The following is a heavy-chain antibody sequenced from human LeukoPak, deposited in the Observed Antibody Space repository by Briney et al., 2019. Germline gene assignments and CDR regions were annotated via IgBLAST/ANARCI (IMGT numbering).Heavy chain of an antibody. CDR2: ISGSSRTM. CDR3: ARDLGLYDYGGNIDY. Sequence: GGSLRLSCAASGFTFNTYSMNWVRQAPGKGLEWVSYISGSSRTMYYADSVKGRFTISRDNAKNSLYLQMNSLRAEDTAVYYCARDLGLYDYGGNIDYWGQGTQVTVSS. J-gene: IGHJ4*02. D-gene: IGHD4-23*01. V-gene: IGHV3-48*04. CDR1: GFTFNTYS.